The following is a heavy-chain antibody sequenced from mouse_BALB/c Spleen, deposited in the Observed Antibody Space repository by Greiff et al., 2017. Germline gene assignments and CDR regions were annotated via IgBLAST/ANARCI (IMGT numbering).Heavy chain of an antibody. V-gene: IGHV1S135*01. CDR3: ARYVDDYDEAFAY. J-gene: IGHJ3*01. D-gene: IGHD2-4*01. CDR1: GYAFTSYN. Sequence: EVQLQESGPELVKPGASVKVSCKASGYAFTSYNMYWVKQSHGKSLEWIGYIDPYNGGTSYNQKFKGKATLTVDKSSSTAYMHLNSLTSEDSAVYYCARYVDDYDEAFAYWGQGTLVTVSA. CDR2: IDPYNGGT.